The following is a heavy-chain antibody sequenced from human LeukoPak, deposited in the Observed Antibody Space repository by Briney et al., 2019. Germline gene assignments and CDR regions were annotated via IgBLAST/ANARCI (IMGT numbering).Heavy chain of an antibody. CDR2: ISYDGSDK. V-gene: IGHV3-30*04. CDR3: ARPSSSWAPLYYYYMDV. J-gene: IGHJ6*03. CDR1: GFTFSSYA. Sequence: PGGSLRLSCAASGFTFSSYAMHWVRQAPGKGLEWVAVISYDGSDKHYADSVKGRFTISRDNSKNTLYLQMNSLRPDDTAVYYCARPSSSWAPLYYYYMDVWGKGTTVTVSS. D-gene: IGHD6-13*01.